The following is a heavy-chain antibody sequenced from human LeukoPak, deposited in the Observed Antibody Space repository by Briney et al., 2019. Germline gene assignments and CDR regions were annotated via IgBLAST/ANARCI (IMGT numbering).Heavy chain of an antibody. CDR1: GFTFSSYW. D-gene: IGHD6-13*01. J-gene: IGHJ4*02. V-gene: IGHV3-7*03. CDR3: ARDSPFIAAASTGFDY. Sequence: GGSLRLSCAASGFTFSSYWMSWVRQAPGKGLEWVANIKQDGSEKYYVDSVKGRFTISRDNAKNSLYLQMNSLRAEDTAVYYCARDSPFIAAASTGFDYWGQGTLVTVSS. CDR2: IKQDGSEK.